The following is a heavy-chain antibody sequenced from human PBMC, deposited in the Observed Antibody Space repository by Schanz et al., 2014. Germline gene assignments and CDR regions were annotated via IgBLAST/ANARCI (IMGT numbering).Heavy chain of an antibody. V-gene: IGHV3-30*03. CDR1: GFTFTTYA. CDR3: ARDGDFDY. CDR2: ISDDGSNH. Sequence: VQLLESGGGLVQPGESLRLSCAASGFTFTTYAMTWVRQASGKGLEWVAVISDDGSNHYYPDSVKGRFTISRDNSKDTLYLQMSGLTPEDTAVYYCARDGDFDYWGQGTLVTVSS. J-gene: IGHJ4*02.